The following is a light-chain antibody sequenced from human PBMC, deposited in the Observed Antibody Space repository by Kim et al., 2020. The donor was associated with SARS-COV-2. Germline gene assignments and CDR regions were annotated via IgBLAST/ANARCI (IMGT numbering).Light chain of an antibody. V-gene: IGLV2-14*04. J-gene: IGLJ3*02. Sequence: GQSITISCTGTISDVGGYNYVSWYQQHPGKAPKLMIYDVSKRPSGVSNRFSGSKSGNTASLTISGLQAEDEADYYCSSYTSSSTWVFGGGTQLTVL. CDR2: DVS. CDR1: ISDVGGYNY. CDR3: SSYTSSSTWV.